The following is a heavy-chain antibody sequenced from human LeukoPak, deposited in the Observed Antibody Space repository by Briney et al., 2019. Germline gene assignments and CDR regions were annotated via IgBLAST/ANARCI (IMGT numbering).Heavy chain of an antibody. CDR3: ARVFGLGYYYYMDV. J-gene: IGHJ6*03. CDR1: GGSISSYY. Sequence: KTSETLSLTCTVSGGSISSYYWSWIRQPPGKGLEWIGYIYYSGSTNYNPSLKSRVTISVDTSKNQFSLKLSSVTAADTAVYYCARVFGLGYYYYMDVRGKGTTVTISS. CDR2: IYYSGST. V-gene: IGHV4-59*01. D-gene: IGHD3-10*01.